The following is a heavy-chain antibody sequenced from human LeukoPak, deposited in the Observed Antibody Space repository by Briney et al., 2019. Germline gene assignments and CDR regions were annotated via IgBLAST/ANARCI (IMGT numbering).Heavy chain of an antibody. V-gene: IGHV1-18*01. CDR2: ISAYNGNT. D-gene: IGHD2-15*01. CDR1: GYTFTSYG. Sequence: ASVKVSCKASGYTFTSYGISWVRQAPGQGLEWMGWISAYNGNTNYAQKLQGRATMTTDTSTSTAYMELRSLRSDDTAVYYCARWANDIVSLDPWGQGTLVTVSS. J-gene: IGHJ5*02. CDR3: ARWANDIVSLDP.